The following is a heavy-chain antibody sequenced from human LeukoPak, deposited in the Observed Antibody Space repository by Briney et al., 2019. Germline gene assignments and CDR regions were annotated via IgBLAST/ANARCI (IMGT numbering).Heavy chain of an antibody. V-gene: IGHV3-30-3*01. CDR1: GFTFSSYA. Sequence: GGSLRLSCAASGFTFSSYAMHWVRQAPGKGLEWVAVISYDGSNKYYADSVKGRFTISRDNAKNSLYLQMNSLRAEDTALYYCAKDSPLLSGAFDIWGQGTMVTVSS. CDR2: ISYDGSNK. J-gene: IGHJ3*02. CDR3: AKDSPLLSGAFDI. D-gene: IGHD2/OR15-2a*01.